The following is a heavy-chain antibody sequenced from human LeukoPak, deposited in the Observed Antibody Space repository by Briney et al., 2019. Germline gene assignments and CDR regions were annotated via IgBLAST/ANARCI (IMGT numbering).Heavy chain of an antibody. J-gene: IGHJ3*02. CDR2: ISSSGSTI. CDR3: AREVGMGITIFGVVNDAFDI. V-gene: IGHV3-11*04. Sequence: GGSLRLSXAASGFTFSDYYMSWIRQVPGKGLEWVSYISSSGSTIYYADSVKGRFTISRDNAKNSLYLQMNSLRAEDTAVYYCAREVGMGITIFGVVNDAFDIWGQGTMVTVSS. CDR1: GFTFSDYY. D-gene: IGHD3-3*01.